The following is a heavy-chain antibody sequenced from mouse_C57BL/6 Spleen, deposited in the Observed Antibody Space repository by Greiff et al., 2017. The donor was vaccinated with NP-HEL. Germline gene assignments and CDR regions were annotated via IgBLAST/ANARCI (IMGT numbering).Heavy chain of an antibody. V-gene: IGHV5-17*01. J-gene: IGHJ3*01. CDR3: ARDDSAWFAY. CDR1: GFTFSDYG. Sequence: EVKLMESGGGLVKPGGSLKLSCAASGFTFSDYGMHWVRQAPEKGLEWVAYISSGSSTIYYADTVKGRFTISRDNAKNTLFLQMTSLRSEDTAMYYCARDDSAWFAYWGQGTLVTVSA. CDR2: ISSGSSTI. D-gene: IGHD2-4*01.